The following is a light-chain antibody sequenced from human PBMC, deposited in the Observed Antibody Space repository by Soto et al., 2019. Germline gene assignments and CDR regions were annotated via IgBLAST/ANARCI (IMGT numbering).Light chain of an antibody. V-gene: IGKV3-20*01. CDR2: GAS. J-gene: IGKJ4*02. CDR1: QCGNSGY. Sequence: ESVLTQSPGTLASSPGQIATPSCRASQCGNSGYVAWYQQNPGQGPRVLLSGASTRATGIPHRFSGSGSGTDFSLTISRLEPEYAAMYYCQLSGGSPTWAFGEGTKVEIK. CDR3: QLSGGSPTWA.